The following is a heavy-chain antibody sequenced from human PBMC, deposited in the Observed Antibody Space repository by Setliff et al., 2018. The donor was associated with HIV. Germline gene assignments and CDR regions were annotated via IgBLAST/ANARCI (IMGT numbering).Heavy chain of an antibody. Sequence: ASVKVSCKASGFTFPSYSIHWVRQAPGQSLEWMGLISAGNDNTKYSQNFQGRVNITRGTSATTAYMELSSLRTEDTAVYSGARETRWGDWYFVLWGRGTLVTVSS. V-gene: IGHV1-3*01. CDR2: ISAGNDNT. D-gene: IGHD7-27*01. CDR3: ARETRWGDWYFVL. J-gene: IGHJ2*01. CDR1: GFTFPSYS.